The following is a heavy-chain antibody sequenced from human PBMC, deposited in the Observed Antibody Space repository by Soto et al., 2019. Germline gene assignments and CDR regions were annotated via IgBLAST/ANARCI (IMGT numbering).Heavy chain of an antibody. J-gene: IGHJ4*02. CDR1: GFTFSSYG. D-gene: IGHD6-19*01. V-gene: IGHV3-30*18. CDR2: VSKHETNK. CDR3: AKGRGVAVGDSYDY. Sequence: QVQLVESGGGVVQPGRSLRLSCAASGFTFSSYGMHWVRQAPGKGLEWVAVVSKHETNKYYADSVKGRFTISRDTSKSTLYLQMNSLRAEDTAVYYCAKGRGVAVGDSYDYWGQGTLVTVSS.